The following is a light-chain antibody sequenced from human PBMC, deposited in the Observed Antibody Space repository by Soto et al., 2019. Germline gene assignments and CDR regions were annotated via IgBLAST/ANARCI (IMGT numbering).Light chain of an antibody. V-gene: IGLV2-23*02. Sequence: QSVLTQPASLSGSPGQSITISCTGTSSDVGSYNLVSWYQQHPGKAPKLMIYEVSKRPSGVSNLFSGSKSGNTASLTISGLQAEDEADYYCCSYAGSSTVLFGGGTKLTVL. CDR1: SSDVGSYNL. J-gene: IGLJ2*01. CDR3: CSYAGSSTVL. CDR2: EVS.